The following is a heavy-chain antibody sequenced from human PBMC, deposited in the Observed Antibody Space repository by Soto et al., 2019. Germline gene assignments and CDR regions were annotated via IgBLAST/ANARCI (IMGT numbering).Heavy chain of an antibody. CDR2: ISAYNGNT. D-gene: IGHD3-10*01. CDR1: GYTFTSYA. V-gene: IGHV1-18*01. Sequence: ASVKVSCKASGYTFTSYAMHWVRQAPGQRLEWMGWISAYNGNTNYAQKLQGRVTMTTDTSTSTAYMELRSLRSDDTAVYYCASGYAGLGEFSPPWFDPWGQGTLVTVS. J-gene: IGHJ5*02. CDR3: ASGYAGLGEFSPPWFDP.